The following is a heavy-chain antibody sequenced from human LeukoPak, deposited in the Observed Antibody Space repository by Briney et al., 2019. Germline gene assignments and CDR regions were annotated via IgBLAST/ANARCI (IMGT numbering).Heavy chain of an antibody. CDR2: MSHSGDT. V-gene: IGHV4-31*03. CDR3: ARAVVPAAIGRWFDP. D-gene: IGHD2-2*01. CDR1: GGSISYGGYY. Sequence: SQTLSLTCIVSGGSISYGGYYWTWIRQLPGKGLEWVGYMSHSGDTHYNPSLKGRVTISVDTSKNHFSLRMTSVTAADTAVYYCARAVVPAAIGRWFDPWGQGTLVTVSS. J-gene: IGHJ5*02.